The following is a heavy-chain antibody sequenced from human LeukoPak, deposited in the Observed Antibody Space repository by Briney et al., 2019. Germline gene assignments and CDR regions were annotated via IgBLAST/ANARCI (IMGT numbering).Heavy chain of an antibody. V-gene: IGHV1-46*01. J-gene: IGHJ6*02. CDR1: GYNFISYY. Sequence: ASVKVSCKASGYNFISYYMHWVRRPPGQGLEWMGIINPSGGSTSYAQKFQDRVTMTRDTSTSTVYMELSSLKSEDTAVYYCAREDVVLVDAVRYYYYGMDVWGQGTTVTVSS. D-gene: IGHD2-8*01. CDR3: AREDVVLVDAVRYYYYGMDV. CDR2: INPSGGST.